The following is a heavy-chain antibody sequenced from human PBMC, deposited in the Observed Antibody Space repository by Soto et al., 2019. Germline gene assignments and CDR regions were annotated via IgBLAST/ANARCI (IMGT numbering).Heavy chain of an antibody. CDR2: IHNSGST. Sequence: PSETLSLTCTVSGGSISSSDYYWSWIRQPPGKGLEWIGYIHNSGSTYYNPSLKSRVIISVDMSKNQFSLKVSSVTAADTAVYYCARDPITGRSYYDLDVWGQGTTVTVSS. V-gene: IGHV4-30-4*01. J-gene: IGHJ6*02. CDR3: ARDPITGRSYYDLDV. CDR1: GGSISSSDYY. D-gene: IGHD1-20*01.